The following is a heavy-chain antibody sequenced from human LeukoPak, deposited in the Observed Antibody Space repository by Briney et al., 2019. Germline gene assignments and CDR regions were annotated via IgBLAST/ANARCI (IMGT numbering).Heavy chain of an antibody. CDR3: VRDPAAGYNGFDP. J-gene: IGHJ5*02. Sequence: GASVKVSCKASGYTFTGYYMHWVRQAPGQGLEWMGIINPSTGSTTYAQKFQDRVTMTRYTSTSTVYMDLSSLRSEDTAVYYCVRDPAAGYNGFDPWGQGTLVTVSS. CDR2: INPSTGST. D-gene: IGHD6-25*01. V-gene: IGHV1-46*03. CDR1: GYTFTGYY.